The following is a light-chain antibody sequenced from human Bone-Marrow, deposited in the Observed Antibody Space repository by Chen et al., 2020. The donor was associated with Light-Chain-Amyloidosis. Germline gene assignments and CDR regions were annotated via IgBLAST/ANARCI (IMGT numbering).Light chain of an antibody. J-gene: IGKJ4*01. CDR1: QSVSSTY. Sequence: EIVLTQSPDTLSLSPGQRATLSCGTSQSVSSTYLSWYQQKPGQAPRLLIYGASKRATGIPDRCSGSGSGTDFSLTINRLGPEDFAVYYCLQSGSSPLTFGGGTKVEIK. CDR3: LQSGSSPLT. CDR2: GAS. V-gene: IGKV3-20*01.